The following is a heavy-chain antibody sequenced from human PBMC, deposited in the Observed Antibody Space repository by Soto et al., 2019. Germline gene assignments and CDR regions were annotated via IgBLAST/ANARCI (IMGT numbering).Heavy chain of an antibody. CDR2: ISGSSSYI. D-gene: IGHD4-17*01. CDR3: ARTDYGDYVRGAFDI. CDR1: GFTFSSHN. V-gene: IGHV3-21*01. Sequence: EVQLVESGGGLVKPGGSLRLSCAASGFTFSSHNMNWVRQAPGKGLEWVECISGSSSYIFYADSVKGRFTISRDNAKNSLYLQMNSLRVEDTAVYYCARTDYGDYVRGAFDIWGQGTMVTVSS. J-gene: IGHJ3*02.